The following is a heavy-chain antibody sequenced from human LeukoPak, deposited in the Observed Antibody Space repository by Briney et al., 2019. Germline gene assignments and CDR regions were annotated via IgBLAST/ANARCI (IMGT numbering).Heavy chain of an antibody. Sequence: GGSLRLSCAASGFTFSYYYMSWIRQAPGKGLEWVSYISGSGSTIYYADSVKGRFAISRDNAKNSLYLQMNSLRAEDTAVYYCASGKGGYYVSSGRFWGQGTLVTVSS. CDR1: GFTFSYYY. V-gene: IGHV3-11*01. D-gene: IGHD3-22*01. CDR2: ISGSGSTI. J-gene: IGHJ4*02. CDR3: ASGKGGYYVSSGRF.